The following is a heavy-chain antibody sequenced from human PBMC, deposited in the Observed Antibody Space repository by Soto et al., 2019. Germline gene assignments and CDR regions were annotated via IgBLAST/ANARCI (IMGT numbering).Heavy chain of an antibody. CDR2: ISYDGRNK. Sequence: PGGSLRLSCAASGFTFSSYGMHWVRQAPGKVLEWVSVISYDGRNKYYADAVKGRFTISRDNSKNTLYLQMSRLRAEDTAVYYCVKDGSSGWPYYYCLDVGCQETTVTVSS. D-gene: IGHD6-19*01. CDR1: GFTFSSYG. V-gene: IGHV3-30*18. J-gene: IGHJ6*02. CDR3: VKDGSSGWPYYYCLDV.